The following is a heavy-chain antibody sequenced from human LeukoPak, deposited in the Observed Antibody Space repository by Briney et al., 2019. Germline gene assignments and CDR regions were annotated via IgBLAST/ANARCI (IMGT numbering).Heavy chain of an antibody. V-gene: IGHV3-23*01. CDR3: ARVSSSPTPPYFDY. CDR2: ISGSGGST. Sequence: PGGSLRLSCAASGFTFSSYGMSWVRQAPGKGLEWVSAISGSGGSTYYADSVKGRFTISRDNSKNTLYLQMNSLRAEDTAVYYCARVSSSPTPPYFDYWGQGTLVTVSS. CDR1: GFTFSSYG. J-gene: IGHJ4*02. D-gene: IGHD6-13*01.